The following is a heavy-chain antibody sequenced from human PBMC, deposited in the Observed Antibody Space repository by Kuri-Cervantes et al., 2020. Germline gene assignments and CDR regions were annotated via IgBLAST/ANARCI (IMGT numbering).Heavy chain of an antibody. CDR1: GYIFTSYG. Sequence: ASVKVSCKASGYIFTSYGITWVRQAPGQGLEWMGCISPYNGNTNYAQKLQGRVTMTRDTSISTAYMELSRLRSDDTAVYYCARTYYYDRAPAFDIWGQGTMVTVSS. J-gene: IGHJ3*02. V-gene: IGHV1-18*01. CDR3: ARTYYYDRAPAFDI. D-gene: IGHD3-22*01. CDR2: ISPYNGNT.